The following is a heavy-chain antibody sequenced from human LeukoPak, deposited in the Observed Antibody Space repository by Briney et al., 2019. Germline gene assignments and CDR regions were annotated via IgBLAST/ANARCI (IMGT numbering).Heavy chain of an antibody. D-gene: IGHD1-1*01. CDR1: GFTLSGYS. CDR3: ARVLLERPGIDSFDL. J-gene: IGHJ3*01. CDR2: LSSDFTAM. Sequence: GGSLRLSWAASGFTLSGYSMDWVRQAPGKGLEWVSHLSSDFTAMNYANSVKGRFTISRDNAKNSLYLQMNSLRAEDSAVYYCARVLLERPGIDSFDLWGQGTMVTVSS. V-gene: IGHV3-48*01.